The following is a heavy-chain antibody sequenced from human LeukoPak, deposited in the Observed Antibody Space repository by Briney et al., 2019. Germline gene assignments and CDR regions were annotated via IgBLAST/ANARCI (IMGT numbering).Heavy chain of an antibody. CDR1: GYSFTSYW. J-gene: IGHJ5*02. CDR2: IYPGDSDT. V-gene: IGHV5-51*01. CDR3: ARRPLHSQNWLAP. Sequence: GESLKISCKGSGYSFTSYWIACVRQMPGKGLEWMGIIYPGDSDTRYSPSFQGQVTISVDRSISTAYLQWSSLKASDTAIYYCARRPLHSQNWLAPWGQGTLVTVSS.